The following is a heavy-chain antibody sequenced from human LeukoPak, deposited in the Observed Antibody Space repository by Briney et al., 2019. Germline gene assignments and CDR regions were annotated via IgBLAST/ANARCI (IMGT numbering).Heavy chain of an antibody. CDR3: ARDRTFIVTD. CDR1: GFMFSRYL. J-gene: IGHJ4*02. V-gene: IGHV3-7*01. D-gene: IGHD2/OR15-2a*01. Sequence: GGSMRLSCSVSGFMFSRYLMRWVRQAPGKGLELVANINQEGSEKYYVDSVKGRFTISRDDAKNSQYLQVNSLRAEDTAVYSCARDRTFIVTDWGQGTLVTVSS. CDR2: INQEGSEK.